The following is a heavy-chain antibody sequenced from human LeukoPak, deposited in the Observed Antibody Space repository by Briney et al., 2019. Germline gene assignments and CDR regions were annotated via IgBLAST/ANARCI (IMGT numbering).Heavy chain of an antibody. CDR3: ARPLSGSSSWHGDAFDI. J-gene: IGHJ3*02. Sequence: KPSETLSLTCTVSGGAISSSTYYWGWIRQPPGKGLGWIGSIYYRGSTYYNASLKSRVTISADTSKNQFSLKLSSVTAADTAVYYCARPLSGSSSWHGDAFDIWGQGTMVTVSS. D-gene: IGHD6-13*01. CDR2: IYYRGST. CDR1: GGAISSSTYY. V-gene: IGHV4-39*01.